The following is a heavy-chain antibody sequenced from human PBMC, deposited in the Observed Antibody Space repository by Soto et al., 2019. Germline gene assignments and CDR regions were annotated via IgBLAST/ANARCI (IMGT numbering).Heavy chain of an antibody. CDR2: VIPVFKTA. Sequence: SVKVSCKSSGGTFSNSPISWVRQAPGQGLEWVGGVIPVFKTANYAQKFQGRVTITADESTNTAYMGLTSLRSGDTAVYYCARSRFVVGVTEDYYGMDVWGQGTTVTVSS. CDR1: GGTFSNSP. V-gene: IGHV1-69*13. D-gene: IGHD2-15*01. CDR3: ARSRFVVGVTEDYYGMDV. J-gene: IGHJ6*02.